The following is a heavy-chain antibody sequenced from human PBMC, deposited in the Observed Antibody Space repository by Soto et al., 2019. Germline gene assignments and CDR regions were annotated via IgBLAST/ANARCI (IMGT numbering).Heavy chain of an antibody. J-gene: IGHJ6*04. CDR1: GYTFTTYY. CDR2: IAPSGVST. V-gene: IGHV1-46*01. Sequence: ASVKVSCKASGYTFTTYYTHWVRQAPGQGLEWMGTIAPSGVSTVYAQKFQGRVTMTRDTSTSTAYMELSRLTSEDTAVYHCAIALAPFYHYYGMDVWGKGTTGRVSS. D-gene: IGHD3-3*02. CDR3: AIALAPFYHYYGMDV.